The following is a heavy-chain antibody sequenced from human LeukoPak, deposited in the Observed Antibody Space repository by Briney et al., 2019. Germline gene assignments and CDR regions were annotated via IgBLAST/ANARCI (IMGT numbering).Heavy chain of an antibody. CDR2: VYYTGST. CDR3: ARHFRYSSSWWECDAFDI. CDR1: GGSISRYY. D-gene: IGHD6-13*01. J-gene: IGHJ3*02. Sequence: PSETLSLTCTVSGGSISRYYWSWIRQPPGKGLEWIGSVYYTGSTNYNASLKSRVTISVDTSKNQFSLKLSSVTAADTALYYCARHFRYSSSWWECDAFDIWGQGTMVTVSS. V-gene: IGHV4-59*08.